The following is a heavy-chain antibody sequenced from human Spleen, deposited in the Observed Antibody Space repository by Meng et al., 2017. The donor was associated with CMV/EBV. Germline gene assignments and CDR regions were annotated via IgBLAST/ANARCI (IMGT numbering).Heavy chain of an antibody. J-gene: IGHJ5*02. V-gene: IGHV3-21*01. D-gene: IGHD6-19*01. CDR3: ARDLRSLTSIAVGFDP. Sequence: GGSLRLSCAASGFTFNTYSMNWVRQAPGKGLEWVSSISSSSSYIYYADSVKGRFTISRDNAKNSLYLQMNRLRAEDTAVYYCARDLRSLTSIAVGFDPWGQGTLVTVS. CDR2: ISSSSSYI. CDR1: GFTFNTYS.